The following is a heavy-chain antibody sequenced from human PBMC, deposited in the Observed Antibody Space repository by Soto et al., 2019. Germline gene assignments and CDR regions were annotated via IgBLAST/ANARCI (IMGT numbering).Heavy chain of an antibody. Sequence: ASVKVSCKASGYSFTDYHIHWVRQAPGQGLEWLGRINPKSGGTSTAQKFQGWVTMTTDTTISTASMELTRLTSDDTAIYYCARGDSTDCSNGVCSFFYNHDMDVWGQGTTVTVSS. J-gene: IGHJ6*02. V-gene: IGHV1-2*04. CDR2: INPKSGGT. D-gene: IGHD2-8*01. CDR1: GYSFTDYH. CDR3: ARGDSTDCSNGVCSFFYNHDMDV.